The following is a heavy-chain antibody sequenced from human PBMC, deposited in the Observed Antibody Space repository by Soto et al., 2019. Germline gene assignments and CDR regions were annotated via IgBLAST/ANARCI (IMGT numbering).Heavy chain of an antibody. Sequence: ASVKVSCKASGYTFTSYAMHWVRQAPGQRLEWMGWINAGNGNTKYSQKFQGRVTITRDTSASTAYMELSSLRSEDTAVYYCARTPLYSSSREYFDYWGQGTLVTVYS. CDR2: INAGNGNT. D-gene: IGHD6-6*01. CDR1: GYTFTSYA. V-gene: IGHV1-3*01. CDR3: ARTPLYSSSREYFDY. J-gene: IGHJ4*02.